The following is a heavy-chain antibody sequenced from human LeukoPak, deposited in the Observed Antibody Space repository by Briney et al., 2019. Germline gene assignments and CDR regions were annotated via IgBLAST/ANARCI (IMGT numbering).Heavy chain of an antibody. J-gene: IGHJ6*03. Sequence: GGSLRLSCAASGVTFSSDGMSWVRQAPGGGLEWVSAISGSGGSTYYADSVKGGFTISRDNSKNTLYLQMNSLRAEDTAVYYCAKNMGYYYIDVWGKGNTVTVSS. D-gene: IGHD1/OR15-1a*01. CDR2: ISGSGGST. CDR1: GVTFSSDG. V-gene: IGHV3-23*01. CDR3: AKNMGYYYIDV.